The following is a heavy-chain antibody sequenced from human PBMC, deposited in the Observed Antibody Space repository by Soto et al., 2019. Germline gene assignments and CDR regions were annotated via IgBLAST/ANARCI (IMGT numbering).Heavy chain of an antibody. Sequence: QVQLVQSGAEVKKPGASVKVSCKVSGYTLTELSMHWVRQAPGKGLEWMGGFDPEDGETITAQKFQGRGTMTEDTSTDTDYMELSSLRSEDTAVYYCATDLGCSGGSCYLGYWGQGTLVTGSS. D-gene: IGHD2-15*01. J-gene: IGHJ4*02. CDR1: GYTLTELS. CDR2: FDPEDGET. CDR3: ATDLGCSGGSCYLGY. V-gene: IGHV1-24*01.